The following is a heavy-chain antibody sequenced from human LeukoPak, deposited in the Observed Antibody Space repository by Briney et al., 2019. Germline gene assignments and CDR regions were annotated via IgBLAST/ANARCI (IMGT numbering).Heavy chain of an antibody. J-gene: IGHJ6*02. CDR2: IYPGDSDT. Sequence: PGESLKISCTGSGYSFSTNWIGWVRQMPGKGLEWMGTIYPGDSDTRYSPSFQGQVTISADKSISTAYLQWSSLKASDTAMYYCVRVLWTWALNYYYGMDVWGQGTTVTVSS. CDR1: GYSFSTNW. V-gene: IGHV5-51*01. D-gene: IGHD2-8*02. CDR3: VRVLWTWALNYYYGMDV.